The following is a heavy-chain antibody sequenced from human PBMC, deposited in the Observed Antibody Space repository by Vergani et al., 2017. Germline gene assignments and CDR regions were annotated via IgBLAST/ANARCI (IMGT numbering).Heavy chain of an antibody. CDR2: IYYSGST. CDR1: GGSISSYY. J-gene: IGHJ5*02. Sequence: QVQLQESGPGLVKPSQTLSLTCTVPGGSISSYYWSWIRQPPGKGLEWIGYIYYSGSTNYNPYLKSRVTISVDTSKNQFSLKLSSVTAAETAGYYCARDVNEFWSGSYHNGFDLWGHGTLVSVSS. V-gene: IGHV4-59*01. D-gene: IGHD3-3*01. CDR3: ARDVNEFWSGSYHNGFDL.